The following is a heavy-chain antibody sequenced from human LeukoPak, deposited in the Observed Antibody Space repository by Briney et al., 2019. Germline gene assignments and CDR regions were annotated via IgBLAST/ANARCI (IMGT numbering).Heavy chain of an antibody. J-gene: IGHJ4*02. D-gene: IGHD6-13*01. CDR2: IYYTGST. CDR3: ARQQLSQLYYFDN. Sequence: SETLSLTCTVTGGSISSYYWSWIRQPPRKGLEWIGYIYYTGSTNYNPSLKSRFTISVDTSKNQFSLKLSSVTAADTAVYYCARQQLSQLYYFDNWGQGTLVTVSS. CDR1: GGSISSYY. V-gene: IGHV4-59*01.